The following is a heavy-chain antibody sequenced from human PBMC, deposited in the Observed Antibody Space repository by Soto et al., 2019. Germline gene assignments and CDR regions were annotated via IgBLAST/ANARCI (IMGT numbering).Heavy chain of an antibody. CDR1: GFTFSSYG. CDR3: ARDLIRQQLLPSPLYYYYYGMDV. CDR2: IWYDGSNK. V-gene: IGHV3-33*01. D-gene: IGHD6-13*01. Sequence: GGSLRLSCAASGFTFSSYGMHWVRQAPGKGLEWVAVIWYDGSNKYYADSVKGRFTISRDNSKNTLYLQMNSLRAEDTAVYYCARDLIRQQLLPSPLYYYYYGMDVWGQGTTVTVSS. J-gene: IGHJ6*02.